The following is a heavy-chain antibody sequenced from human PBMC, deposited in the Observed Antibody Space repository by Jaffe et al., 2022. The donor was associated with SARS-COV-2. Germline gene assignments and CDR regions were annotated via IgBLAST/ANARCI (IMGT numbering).Heavy chain of an antibody. D-gene: IGHD6-19*01. J-gene: IGHJ4*02. CDR1: GYSFTNHY. CDR2: INPSGGST. Sequence: QVQLVQSGAEVRKPGASVKVSCKASGYSFTNHYMHWVRQAPGQGLEWMGIINPSGGSTSYAQKFQGRVTMTRDTSTSTVYMELSSLRSEDTAVYYCARDRSGWTGFFDYWGQGALVTVSS. V-gene: IGHV1-46*01. CDR3: ARDRSGWTGFFDY.